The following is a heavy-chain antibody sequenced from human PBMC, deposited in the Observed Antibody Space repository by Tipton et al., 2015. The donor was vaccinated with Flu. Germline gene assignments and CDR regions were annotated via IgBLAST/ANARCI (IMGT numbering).Heavy chain of an antibody. J-gene: IGHJ6*02. Sequence: SLRLSCTASGVTFSSYAMNWVRQAPGKGLEWVSAISGDGSSTYYAESVKGRFTISRDNSKDTLYLQMSSLRAGDTAIYYCAQDLEGWDFFHYGMDVWGPGTTVTVSS. CDR2: ISGDGSST. CDR1: GVTFSSYA. CDR3: AQDLEGWDFFHYGMDV. D-gene: IGHD1-26*01. V-gene: IGHV3-23*01.